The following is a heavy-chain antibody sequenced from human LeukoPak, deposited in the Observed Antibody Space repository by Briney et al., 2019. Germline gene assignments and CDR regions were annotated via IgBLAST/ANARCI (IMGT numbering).Heavy chain of an antibody. CDR1: GFTLTRHE. J-gene: IGHJ2*01. D-gene: IGHD4-23*01. CDR3: ARDAGNARPYWYFDL. Sequence: PGGSLRLSCAASGFTLTRHEMHWVRQAPGKGLEWVSYISSSGSPIYYADSVKGRFTISRDSAKNSLYLQMNSLRAEDTAVYYCARDAGNARPYWYFDLWGRGTLVTVSS. CDR2: ISSSGSPI. V-gene: IGHV3-48*03.